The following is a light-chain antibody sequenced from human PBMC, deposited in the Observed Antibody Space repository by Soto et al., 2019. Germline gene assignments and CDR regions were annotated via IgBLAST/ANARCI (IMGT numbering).Light chain of an antibody. CDR2: RAS. V-gene: IGKV3-15*01. Sequence: EIVMTQSPATLSVSPGGSATLSCRASQHVSSNFAWYRQKPGQAPTLLIYRASTRATGIPARFSGSGSGTESTLTISRLPSEDFAVYYCQQYNNWPYTFGQGTKLEIK. CDR1: QHVSSN. CDR3: QQYNNWPYT. J-gene: IGKJ2*01.